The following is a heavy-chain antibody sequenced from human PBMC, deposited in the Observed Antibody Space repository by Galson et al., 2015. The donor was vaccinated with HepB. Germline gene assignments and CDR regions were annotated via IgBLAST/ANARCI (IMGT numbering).Heavy chain of an antibody. J-gene: IGHJ2*01. V-gene: IGHV3-11*06. Sequence: SLRLSCAASGFTFSDYYMSWIRQAPGKGLEWVPYISSSSSYTNYADSVKGRFTISRDNAKNSLYLQMNSLRAEDTAVYYCARAPTYSYGDYWYFDLWGRGTLVTVSS. CDR2: ISSSSSYT. D-gene: IGHD4-17*01. CDR1: GFTFSDYY. CDR3: ARAPTYSYGDYWYFDL.